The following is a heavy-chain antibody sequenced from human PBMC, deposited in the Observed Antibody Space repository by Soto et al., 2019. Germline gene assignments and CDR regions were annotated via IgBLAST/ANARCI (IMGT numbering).Heavy chain of an antibody. D-gene: IGHD6-13*01. CDR3: ARDGPYSSSDGGYYYGMDV. CDR1: GFTFSSYG. J-gene: IGHJ6*04. CDR2: IWCDGSNK. Sequence: GGSLRLSCAASGFTFSSYGMHWVRQAPGKGLEWVAVIWCDGSNKYYADSVKGRFTISRDNSKNTLYLQMNSLRAEDTAVYYCARDGPYSSSDGGYYYGMDVWGKGTTVTVSS. V-gene: IGHV3-33*01.